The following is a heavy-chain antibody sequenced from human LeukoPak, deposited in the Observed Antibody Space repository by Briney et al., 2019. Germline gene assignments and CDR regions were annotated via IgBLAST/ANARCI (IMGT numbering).Heavy chain of an antibody. CDR1: GFTFSSYA. V-gene: IGHV3-7*03. CDR3: ARGLTFDY. Sequence: GGSLRLSCAASGFTFSSYAMSWVRQAPGKGLEWVANIKQDGSEKYYVDSVKGRFTISRDNAKNSLYLQMNSLRAEDTAVYYCARGLTFDYWGQGTLVTVSS. J-gene: IGHJ4*02. CDR2: IKQDGSEK.